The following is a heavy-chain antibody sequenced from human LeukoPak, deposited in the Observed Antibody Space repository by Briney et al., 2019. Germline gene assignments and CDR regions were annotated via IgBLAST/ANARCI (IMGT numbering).Heavy chain of an antibody. Sequence: GGSLRLSCAASGFTFSSYWMSWVRQAPGKGLEWVANIKQDGSEKYYVDSVKGRFTISRDNAKNSLYLQMNSLRAEDTAVYYCASSPDYGDPYNWFDPWGQGTLVTVSS. CDR3: ASSPDYGDPYNWFDP. CDR2: IKQDGSEK. V-gene: IGHV3-7*01. J-gene: IGHJ5*02. CDR1: GFTFSSYW. D-gene: IGHD4-17*01.